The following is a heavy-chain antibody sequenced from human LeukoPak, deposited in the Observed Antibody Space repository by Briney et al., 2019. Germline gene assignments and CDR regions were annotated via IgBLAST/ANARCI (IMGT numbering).Heavy chain of an antibody. V-gene: IGHV3-30*18. CDR3: AKDGPPFIAVAGTALGY. Sequence: GGSLRLSCAASGFTFSSYGMHWVRQAPGKGLEWVAVISYDGSNKYYADSVKGRFTISRDNSKNTLYLQMNSLRAEDTAVYYCAKDGPPFIAVAGTALGYWGQGTLVTVSS. J-gene: IGHJ4*02. D-gene: IGHD6-19*01. CDR2: ISYDGSNK. CDR1: GFTFSSYG.